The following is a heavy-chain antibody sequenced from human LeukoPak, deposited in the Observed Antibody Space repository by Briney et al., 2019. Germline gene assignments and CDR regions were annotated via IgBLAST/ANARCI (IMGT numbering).Heavy chain of an antibody. J-gene: IGHJ6*03. CDR1: GDSISSYY. V-gene: IGHV4-59*01. CDR3: ARARYHILSRSHRGRTYYYYYMDV. Sequence: SETLSLTCSVSGDSISSYYWSWIRQPPGKALDWIGNIYYTGSTNYNPSLKSRVTISVDTSKNQFSLRLSSVTAADTAVYYCARARYHILSRSHRGRTYYYYYMDVWGKGTTVTISS. D-gene: IGHD3-9*01. CDR2: IYYTGST.